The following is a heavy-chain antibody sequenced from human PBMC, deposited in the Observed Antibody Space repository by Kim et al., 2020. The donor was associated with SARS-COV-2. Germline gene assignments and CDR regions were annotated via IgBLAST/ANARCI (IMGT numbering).Heavy chain of an antibody. CDR2: T. Sequence: TYYNPSLKSRVTISVDTSKNQFSLKLSSVTAADTAVYYCARAPSGSYSDYWGQGTLVTVSS. D-gene: IGHD1-26*01. V-gene: IGHV4-31*02. CDR3: ARAPSGSYSDY. J-gene: IGHJ4*02.